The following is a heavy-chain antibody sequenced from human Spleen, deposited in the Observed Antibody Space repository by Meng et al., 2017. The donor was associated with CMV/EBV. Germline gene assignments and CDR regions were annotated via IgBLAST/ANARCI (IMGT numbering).Heavy chain of an antibody. V-gene: IGHV1-69*10. CDR1: GGTFSSYA. J-gene: IGHJ6*02. D-gene: IGHD3-3*01. CDR2: IIPILGIA. Sequence: SVKVSCKASGGTFSSYAISWVRQAPGQGLEWMGGIIPILGIANYAQKFQGRVTITADKSTSTAYMELSSLRSEDTAVYYCARDRVTIFGVVITYYYYGMDVWGQGTTVTVS. CDR3: ARDRVTIFGVVITYYYYGMDV.